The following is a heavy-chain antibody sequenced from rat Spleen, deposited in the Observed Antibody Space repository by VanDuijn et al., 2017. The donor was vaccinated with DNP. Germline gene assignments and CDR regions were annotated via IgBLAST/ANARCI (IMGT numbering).Heavy chain of an antibody. V-gene: IGHV5-31*01. CDR2: ISPSGGST. D-gene: IGHD1-4*01. CDR3: ARPPGFGNFDY. J-gene: IGHJ2*01. CDR1: EFTFNNYW. Sequence: EVQLVESGGGLVQPGRSLKLSCVASEFTFNNYWMTWIRQAPGRGLEWVASISPSGGSTYYRDSVKGRVTISRDNVKSVLYLQMDSLRSEDTATYYCARPPGFGNFDYWGQGVMVTVSS.